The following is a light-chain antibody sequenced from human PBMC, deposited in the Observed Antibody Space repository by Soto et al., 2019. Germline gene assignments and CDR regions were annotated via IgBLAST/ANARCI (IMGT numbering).Light chain of an antibody. J-gene: IGLJ1*01. CDR2: DVT. CDR1: SSDVGGYDY. V-gene: IGLV2-14*01. Sequence: QSVLTQPSSVSGAPGQSITRSCTGTSSDVGGYDYVSWYQQLPGNAPKLLISDVTNRPSGVSNRFSGSKSGNTASLTISGLQTEDEADYYCTSYTSSSTYVFGTGTKVTVL. CDR3: TSYTSSSTYV.